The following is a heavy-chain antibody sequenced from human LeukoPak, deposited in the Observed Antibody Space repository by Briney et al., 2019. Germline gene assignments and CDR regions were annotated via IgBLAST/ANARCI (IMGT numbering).Heavy chain of an antibody. CDR3: ARTGEGLQSPYYYYYMDV. CDR2: ISSSSSYI. CDR1: GFTFSSYS. V-gene: IGHV3-21*01. Sequence: PGGSLRLSCAASGFTFSSYSMNWVRQAPGKGLEWVSSISSSSSYIYYADSVKGRFTISRDNAKNSLYLQMNSLRAEDTAVYYCARTGEGLQSPYYYYYMDVWGKGTTVTVSS. D-gene: IGHD1-14*01. J-gene: IGHJ6*03.